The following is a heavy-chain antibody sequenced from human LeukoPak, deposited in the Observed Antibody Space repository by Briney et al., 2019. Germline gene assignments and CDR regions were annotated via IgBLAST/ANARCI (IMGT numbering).Heavy chain of an antibody. Sequence: GASVKVSCKASGYTFTSYYMHWVRQAPGQGLEWMGIINPSGGSTSYAQKFQGRVTMTRDTSTSTVYMELSSLRSEDTAVYYCARSTGVLPTSNWFDPWGQGTLVTVSS. CDR1: GYTFTSYY. V-gene: IGHV1-46*01. CDR3: ARSTGVLPTSNWFDP. CDR2: INPSGGST. D-gene: IGHD3-10*01. J-gene: IGHJ5*02.